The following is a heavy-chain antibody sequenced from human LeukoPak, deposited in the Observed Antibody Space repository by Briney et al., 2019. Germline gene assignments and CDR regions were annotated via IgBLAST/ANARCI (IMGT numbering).Heavy chain of an antibody. CDR1: GFTFSSSG. D-gene: IGHD3-10*01. Sequence: GGSLRLSCAASGFTFSSSGMHWVRQAPGKGLEWVXVICYDGSDKYSADSVKGRFTISRDNSKNTLYLQMNSLRAEDTAVYYCASAPYGSGTFLDYWGQGTLVTVSS. CDR3: ASAPYGSGTFLDY. CDR2: ICYDGSDK. V-gene: IGHV3-33*01. J-gene: IGHJ4*02.